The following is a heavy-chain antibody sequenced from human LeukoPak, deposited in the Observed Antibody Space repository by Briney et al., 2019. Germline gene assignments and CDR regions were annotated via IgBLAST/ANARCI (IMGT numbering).Heavy chain of an antibody. Sequence: SVKVSCKASGGTFSSYGISWVRQAPGQGLEWMGRIIPIFGIANHAQKFQGRVTITADKSTSTAYMELSSLRSEDTAVYYCASVGTPYYDSSGYYGGFDYWGQGTLVTVSS. CDR2: IIPIFGIA. CDR1: GGTFSSYG. J-gene: IGHJ4*02. CDR3: ASVGTPYYDSSGYYGGFDY. V-gene: IGHV1-69*04. D-gene: IGHD3-22*01.